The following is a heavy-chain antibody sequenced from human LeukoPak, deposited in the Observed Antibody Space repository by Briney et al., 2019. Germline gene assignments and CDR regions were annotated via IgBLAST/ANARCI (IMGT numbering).Heavy chain of an antibody. V-gene: IGHV3-74*01. CDR3: ARKLNFGDPFY. CDR1: GFTFSSYW. J-gene: IGHJ4*02. CDR2: INSDGSTT. Sequence: GGSLRLSCAASGFTFSSYWMHWVRQAPGKGLVWVSRINSDGSTTNYADSVKGRFTISRDNAKNTLYLQMNSLRAEDTAIYYCARKLNFGDPFYCGQGTLVTVSS. D-gene: IGHD4-17*01.